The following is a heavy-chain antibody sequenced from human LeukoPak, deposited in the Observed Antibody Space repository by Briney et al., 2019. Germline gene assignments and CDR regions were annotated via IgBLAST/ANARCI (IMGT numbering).Heavy chain of an antibody. V-gene: IGHV4-34*01. J-gene: IGHJ4*02. CDR3: ARGSSSGDDY. CDR2: VNHSGST. Sequence: SETLSLTCAVYGGSFSGYYWSWIRQPPGKGLEWIGEVNHSGSTNYNPSLKSRVTISVDTSKNQFSLKLSSVTAADTAVYSCARGSSSGDDYWGQGTLVTVAS. CDR1: GGSFSGYY. D-gene: IGHD6-6*01.